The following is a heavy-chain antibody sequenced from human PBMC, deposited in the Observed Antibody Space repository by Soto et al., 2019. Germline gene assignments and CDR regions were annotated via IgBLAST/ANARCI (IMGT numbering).Heavy chain of an antibody. V-gene: IGHV3-74*01. J-gene: IGHJ2*01. CDR2: INSDGSST. D-gene: IGHD1-26*01. CDR1: GFTFSSYW. Sequence: EVQLVESGGGLVQPGGSLRLSCAASGFTFSSYWMHWVRQAPGKGLVWVSRINSDGSSTSYADSVKGRFTISRDKAKNTLYLQMNSPRAEDTAVYYCARGGSLNWSFDLWGRGTLVTVSS. CDR3: ARGGSLNWSFDL.